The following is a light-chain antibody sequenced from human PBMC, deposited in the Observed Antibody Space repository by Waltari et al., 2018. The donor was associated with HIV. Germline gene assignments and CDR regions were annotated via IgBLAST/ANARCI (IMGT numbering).Light chain of an antibody. Sequence: QSVLTQPPSASGTPRQRVTTSCSGSSSHTASNTVNCYQPLPGTAPKLLIYSNNQRPSGVPDRFSGSKSGTSASLAISGLQAEDEADYYCAAWDDTLNAVVFGGGTKLTVL. V-gene: IGLV1-44*01. CDR2: SNN. CDR3: AAWDDTLNAVV. J-gene: IGLJ2*01. CDR1: SSHTASNT.